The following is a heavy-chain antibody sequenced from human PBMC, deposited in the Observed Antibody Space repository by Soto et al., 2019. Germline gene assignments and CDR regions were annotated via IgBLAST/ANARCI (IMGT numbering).Heavy chain of an antibody. D-gene: IGHD1-1*01. CDR1: GFPFNTYA. Sequence: GSLRLSCAASGFPFNTYAMNWVRQAPGKGLEWVSVISGSGDDTYYADTVKGRFTISRDNSKNTLFLQMDSLRPEDTAIYYCAKGGTTGKTNSHFWYFDLWGRGTLVTVSS. V-gene: IGHV3-23*01. CDR2: ISGSGDDT. J-gene: IGHJ2*01. CDR3: AKGGTTGKTNSHFWYFDL.